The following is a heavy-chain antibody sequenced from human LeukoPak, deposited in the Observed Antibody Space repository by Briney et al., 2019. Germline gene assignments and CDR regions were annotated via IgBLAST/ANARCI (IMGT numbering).Heavy chain of an antibody. CDR1: GFTFSLYS. CDR2: VAQDGSAQ. V-gene: IGHV3-7*01. CDR3: ARVIGGAIYY. D-gene: IGHD1-26*01. Sequence: GGSLRLSCAASGFTFSLYSMTWVRQAPGKGLEWVANVAQDGSAQNYVDSLEGRFTISRDNPKNSLYLQMHSLRAEDAAVYYCARVIGGAIYYWGQGTLVTVSS. J-gene: IGHJ4*02.